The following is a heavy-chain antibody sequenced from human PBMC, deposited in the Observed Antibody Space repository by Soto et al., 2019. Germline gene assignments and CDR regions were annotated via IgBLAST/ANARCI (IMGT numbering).Heavy chain of an antibody. Sequence: EVQLLESGGGLVQPGGSLRLSCAASGFTFSTYAMSWVRQAPGKGLQWVSAIGSDGINTEYADSVKGRFTISRDNSKNTLYLQMNSLRAEDTAVYYCVPYTPPKRYFDYWGQGTLVTVSS. CDR1: GFTFSTYA. D-gene: IGHD5-18*01. J-gene: IGHJ4*02. CDR2: IGSDGINT. CDR3: VPYTPPKRYFDY. V-gene: IGHV3-23*01.